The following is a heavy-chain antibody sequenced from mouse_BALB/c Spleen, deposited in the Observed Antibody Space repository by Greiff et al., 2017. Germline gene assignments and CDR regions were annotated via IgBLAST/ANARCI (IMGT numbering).Heavy chain of an antibody. V-gene: IGHV1-42*01. Sequence: VQLKESGPELVKPGASVKISCKASGYSFTGYYMHWVKQSPENSLEWIGEINPSTGGTAYNQKFKGKATLTADKSSSTAYMELRSLTSEDSAVYYCTPYDFDYWGQGTTLTVSS. D-gene: IGHD2-3*01. CDR3: TPYDFDY. CDR1: GYSFTGYY. J-gene: IGHJ2*01. CDR2: INPSTGGT.